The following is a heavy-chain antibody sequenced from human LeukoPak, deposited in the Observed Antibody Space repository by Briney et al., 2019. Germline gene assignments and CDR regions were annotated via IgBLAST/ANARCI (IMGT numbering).Heavy chain of an antibody. CDR1: GFTFSSYA. CDR3: ARSSCPNNRCTYYLDY. J-gene: IGHJ4*02. Sequence: PGRSLRLSCAASGFTFSSYAMHWVRQAPGKGLEWVAVISYDGSNKYYADSVKGRFTISRDNSKNTLYLQMNSLRAEDTAVYYCARSSCPNNRCTYYLDYWGQGTLVTVSS. CDR2: ISYDGSNK. V-gene: IGHV3-30*04. D-gene: IGHD2-8*01.